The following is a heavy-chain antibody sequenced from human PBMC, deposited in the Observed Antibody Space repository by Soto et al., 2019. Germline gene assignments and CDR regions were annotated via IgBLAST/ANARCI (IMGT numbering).Heavy chain of an antibody. CDR1: GGTFSSYA. CDR3: ARRDGASYGFSIGSSRLLYGMDV. V-gene: IGHV1-69*01. CDR2: IIPIFGTA. J-gene: IGHJ6*02. D-gene: IGHD5-18*01. Sequence: QVQLVQSGAEVKKPGSSVKVSCKASGGTFSSYAISWVRQAPGQGLEWMGGIIPIFGTANYAQKFQGRVTNTADESTSTAYMGLSSLGSEDPGVYYCARRDGASYGFSIGSSRLLYGMDVWGQGTTVTVSS.